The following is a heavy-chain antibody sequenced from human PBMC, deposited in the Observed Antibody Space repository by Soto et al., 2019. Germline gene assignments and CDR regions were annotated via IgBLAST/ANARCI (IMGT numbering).Heavy chain of an antibody. CDR1: GFTFSNAW. CDR3: TTFIVVVVAATTSDY. D-gene: IGHD2-15*01. J-gene: IGHJ4*02. CDR2: IKSKTDGGTT. V-gene: IGHV3-15*07. Sequence: GGSLRLSCAASGFTFSNAWMNWVRQAPGKGLEWVGRIKSKTDGGTTDYAAPVKGRFTISRDDSKNTLYLQMNILKTEDTAVYYCTTFIVVVVAATTSDYWGQGTLVTVSS.